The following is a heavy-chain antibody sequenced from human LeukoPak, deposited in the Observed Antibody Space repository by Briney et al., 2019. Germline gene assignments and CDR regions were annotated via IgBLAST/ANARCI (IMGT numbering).Heavy chain of an antibody. CDR3: AKDLLNWSPGRSAVDY. V-gene: IGHV3-30-3*01. D-gene: IGHD1-1*01. J-gene: IGHJ4*02. Sequence: PGGSLRLSCAASGFTFSNYAMHWVRQAPGKGLEWVAVISYDGSNTYYADSVQGRFTISRDSSKNTLYLQMNSLRAEDTAVYSCAKDLLNWSPGRSAVDYWGQGTLVTVSS. CDR1: GFTFSNYA. CDR2: ISYDGSNT.